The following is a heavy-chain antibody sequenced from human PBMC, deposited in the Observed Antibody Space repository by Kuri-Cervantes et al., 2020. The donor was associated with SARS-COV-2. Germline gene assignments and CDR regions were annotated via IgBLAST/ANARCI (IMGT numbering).Heavy chain of an antibody. CDR3: ARDSSVAV. J-gene: IGHJ4*02. Sequence: SVKVSCKAPGGTFSSYAISWVRQAPGQGLEWMGRIIPILGTANYAQKFQGRVTITADKSTSTAYMELSSLRSEDTAVYYCARDSSVAVWGQGTLVTVSS. CDR2: IIPILGTA. D-gene: IGHD6-19*01. CDR1: GGTFSSYA. V-gene: IGHV1-69*04.